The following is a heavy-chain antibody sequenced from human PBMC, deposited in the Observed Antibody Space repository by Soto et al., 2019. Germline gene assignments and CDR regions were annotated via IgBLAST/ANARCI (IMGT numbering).Heavy chain of an antibody. CDR2: IWYDGSNK. V-gene: IGHV3-33*01. D-gene: IGHD3-22*01. CDR1: GCTFSSYG. Sequence: GGALRLSYAASGCTFSSYGMHWVRQAPSKGLEWVAVIWYDGSNKYYADSVKGRFTISRDNSKNTLYLQMNSLRAEDTAVYYCAREGTNYYDSFLYYYYGMDVWGQGTTVTVSS. CDR3: AREGTNYYDSFLYYYYGMDV. J-gene: IGHJ6*02.